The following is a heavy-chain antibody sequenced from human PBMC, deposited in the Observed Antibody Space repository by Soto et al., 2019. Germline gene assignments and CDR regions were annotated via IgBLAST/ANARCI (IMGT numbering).Heavy chain of an antibody. J-gene: IGHJ4*02. V-gene: IGHV4-34*01. CDR2: INHSGST. D-gene: IGHD2-2*01. Sequence: PSETLSLTCAVYGGSFSGYYWSWIRQPPGKGLEWIGEINHSGSTNYNPSLKSRVTISVDTSKNQFSLKLSSVTAADTAVYYCARERCSSTSCYGFDYWGQGTLVTVSS. CDR3: ARERCSSTSCYGFDY. CDR1: GGSFSGYY.